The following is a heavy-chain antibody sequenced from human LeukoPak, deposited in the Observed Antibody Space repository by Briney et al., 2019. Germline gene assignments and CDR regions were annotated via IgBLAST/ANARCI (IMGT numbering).Heavy chain of an antibody. Sequence: GGSLRLSCAASGFTFSSCVMSWVRQAPGKGLEWVSAISGSGDTTYYAESVRGRFTISRDISKNTLYLQMNSLRADDTAVYYCVRGDWELPLGYWGQGTLVTVSS. CDR2: ISGSGDTT. J-gene: IGHJ4*02. D-gene: IGHD1-7*01. CDR3: VRGDWELPLGY. V-gene: IGHV3-23*01. CDR1: GFTFSSCV.